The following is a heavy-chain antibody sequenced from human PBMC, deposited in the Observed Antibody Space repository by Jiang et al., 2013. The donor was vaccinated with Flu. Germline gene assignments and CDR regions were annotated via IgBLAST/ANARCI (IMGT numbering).Heavy chain of an antibody. Sequence: SISSSSYYVGLDPPAPGKGWSGLGVSIIVGSTYXNPSLKSRVTISVDTSKNQFSLKLSSVTAADTAVYYCARHLRFGYPDVWGQGTTVTVSS. V-gene: IGHV4-39*01. CDR3: ARHLRFGYPDV. J-gene: IGHJ6*02. CDR2: SIIVGST. CDR1: SISSSSYY. D-gene: IGHD3-10*01.